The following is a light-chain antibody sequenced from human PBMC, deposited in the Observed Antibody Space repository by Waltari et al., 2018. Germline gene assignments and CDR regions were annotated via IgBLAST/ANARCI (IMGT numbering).Light chain of an antibody. J-gene: IGKJ1*01. CDR1: QYINTW. V-gene: IGKV1-5*03. Sequence: DIQMTQSPSTLSASVGDRVTITCRASQYINTWVAWYQQKIGIAPEILIYKASTLENGVPSRFSGSGSGTEFTFTINSLQPDDFATYYCQQYDSYWTFGQGTKVEIK. CDR2: KAS. CDR3: QQYDSYWT.